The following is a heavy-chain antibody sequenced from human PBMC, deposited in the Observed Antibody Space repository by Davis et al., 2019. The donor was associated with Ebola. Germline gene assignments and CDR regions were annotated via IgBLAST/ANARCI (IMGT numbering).Heavy chain of an antibody. CDR1: GASFSRYY. J-gene: IGHJ4*02. V-gene: IGHV4-34*01. D-gene: IGHD1-26*01. Sequence: SQTLSLTCAVYGASFSRYYWSWVRQPPGRGLEWIGEINHSGSTNYSSSHKSRVAMSVDTSKNQLSLNLTSVTAADTAVYYCARLPPVGATVDYWGQGSLVTVSS. CDR3: ARLPPVGATVDY. CDR2: INHSGST.